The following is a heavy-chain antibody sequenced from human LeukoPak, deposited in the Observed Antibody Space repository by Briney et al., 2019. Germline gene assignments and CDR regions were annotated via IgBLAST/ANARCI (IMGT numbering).Heavy chain of an antibody. Sequence: SETLSLTCAVSGYFISSGYYWGWIRQPPGKGLEWIGSIYHSGSTDYNPSLKSRVTISVDTSKNQFSLTLRSVTATDTAVYYCARQISDYYYYYIDVWGKGTTVTVSS. D-gene: IGHD3-3*01. CDR2: IYHSGST. V-gene: IGHV4-38-2*01. J-gene: IGHJ6*03. CDR3: ARQISDYYYYYIDV. CDR1: GYFISSGYY.